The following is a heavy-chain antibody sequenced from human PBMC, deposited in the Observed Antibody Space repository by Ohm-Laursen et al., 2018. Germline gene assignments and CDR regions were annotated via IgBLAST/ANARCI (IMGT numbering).Heavy chain of an antibody. Sequence: SLRLSCTASGFSVSSYDMNWVRQAPGKRLEWISYISETSSHIYYADSVKGRFTISRDNAKSSLYLQMHSLRGDDTAVYYCARDATAGGTLGWGQGTLVTVSS. V-gene: IGHV3-21*01. D-gene: IGHD6-13*01. CDR3: ARDATAGGTLG. CDR1: GFSVSSYD. CDR2: ISETSSHI. J-gene: IGHJ4*02.